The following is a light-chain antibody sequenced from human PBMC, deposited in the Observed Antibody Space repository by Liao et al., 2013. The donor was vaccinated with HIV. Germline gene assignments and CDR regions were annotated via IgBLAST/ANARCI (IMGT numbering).Light chain of an antibody. V-gene: IGLV3-1*01. J-gene: IGLJ1*01. CDR1: KLGDKY. CDR2: FDD. CDR3: QVWDSSSDHYV. Sequence: SYELTQPPSVSVSPGQTASITCSGDKLGDKYTCWYQQKPGQSPVLVMYFDDDRPSGIPERFSGSNSGNTATLTISRVEAGDEAEYFCQVWDSSSDHYVFATGTKVTVL.